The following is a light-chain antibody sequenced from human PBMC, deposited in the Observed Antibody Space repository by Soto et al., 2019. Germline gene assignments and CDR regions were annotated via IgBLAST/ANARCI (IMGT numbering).Light chain of an antibody. CDR2: GVT. Sequence: SVLTQPTSVSGSPGQSITISCTGNHNDIGTYDYVSWYQQHPGRASRLLIHGVTTRPSGISDRFSASKSGLTASLTISGLQPEDEADYYCSSFTSNRIYVFGPGTKVTV. CDR1: HNDIGTYDY. CDR3: SSFTSNRIYV. J-gene: IGLJ1*01. V-gene: IGLV2-14*03.